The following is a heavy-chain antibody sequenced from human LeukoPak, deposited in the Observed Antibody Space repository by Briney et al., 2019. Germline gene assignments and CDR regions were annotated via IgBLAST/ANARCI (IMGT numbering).Heavy chain of an antibody. D-gene: IGHD6-13*01. CDR3: AKRAAAGPDDWFDP. Sequence: PGGSLRLSCADSGFTFNNYAMSWVRQAPGKGLEWVSGISGSSGKTYYADSVKGRFTISRDNSKNTFYLQMNTLRAEDTALYYCAKRAAAGPDDWFDPWGQGTLVTVSS. CDR2: ISGSSGKT. CDR1: GFTFNNYA. J-gene: IGHJ5*02. V-gene: IGHV3-23*01.